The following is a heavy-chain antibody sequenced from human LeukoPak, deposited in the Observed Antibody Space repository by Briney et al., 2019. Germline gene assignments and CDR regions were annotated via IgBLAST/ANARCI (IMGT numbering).Heavy chain of an antibody. J-gene: IGHJ3*02. CDR3: ANVAAAAADAFDI. V-gene: IGHV3-23*01. Sequence: PRGSLRLSCVASGFTLTSYAVSWVRQAPGKGLGWVSAISGSGGSTYYADSVKGRFTISRDNSKNTLYLQMNSLRAEDTAVYYCANVAAAAADAFDIWGQGTMVTVSS. CDR2: ISGSGGST. CDR1: GFTLTSYA. D-gene: IGHD6-13*01.